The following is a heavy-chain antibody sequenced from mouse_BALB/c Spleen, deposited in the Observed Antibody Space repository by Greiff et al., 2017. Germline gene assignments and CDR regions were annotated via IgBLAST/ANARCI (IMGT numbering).Heavy chain of an antibody. CDR3: ARAYGNYVWFDY. V-gene: IGHV3-6*02. D-gene: IGHD2-1*01. Sequence: EVQLQQSGPGLVKPSQSLSLTCSVTGYSITSGYYWNWIRQFPGNKLEWMGYISYDGSNNYNPSLKNRISITRDTSKNQFFLKLNSVTTEDTATYYCARAYGNYVWFDYWGQGTTLTVSS. J-gene: IGHJ2*01. CDR1: GYSITSGYY. CDR2: ISYDGSN.